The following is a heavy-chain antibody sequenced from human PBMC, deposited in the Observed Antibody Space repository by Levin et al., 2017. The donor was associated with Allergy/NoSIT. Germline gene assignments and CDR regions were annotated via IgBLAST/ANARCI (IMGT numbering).Heavy chain of an antibody. V-gene: IGHV4-59*01. Sequence: SETLSLTCTVSGGSISTYFWSWIRQPPGKGLEWIGHLSSSGSSNYNPSLRSRVTISVDTSKNQLSLKLTSVTAADRAVYYCARDRVITSSNTYYYYGVDVWGQGTTVTVSS. CDR2: LSSSGSS. D-gene: IGHD4-11*01. CDR1: GGSISTYF. J-gene: IGHJ6*02. CDR3: ARDRVITSSNTYYYYGVDV.